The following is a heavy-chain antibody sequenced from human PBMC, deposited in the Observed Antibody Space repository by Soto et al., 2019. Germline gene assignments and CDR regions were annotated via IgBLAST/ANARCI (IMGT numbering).Heavy chain of an antibody. CDR1: GGSFSGYY. CDR3: ARDKITGLFDY. D-gene: IGHD2-8*02. V-gene: IGHV4-34*01. CDR2: INHSGST. J-gene: IGHJ4*02. Sequence: QVQLQQWGAGLLKPSETLSLTCAVYGGSFSGYYWTWIRQPPGTGLEWIGEINHSGSTNYNPSLKNRVPISVSPSKNQFSLKLTSVTAADTAVYYCARDKITGLFDYWGQGTLVTVSS.